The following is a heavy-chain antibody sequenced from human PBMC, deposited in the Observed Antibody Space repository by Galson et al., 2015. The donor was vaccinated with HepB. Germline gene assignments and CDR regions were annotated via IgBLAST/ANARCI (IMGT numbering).Heavy chain of an antibody. V-gene: IGHV3-74*01. CDR1: GFTFSSYW. CDR3: ARDRYYYYYYMDV. Sequence: SLRLSCAASGFTFSSYWMHWVRQAPGKGLVWVSRINSDGSSTSYADSVKGRFTISRDNAKNTLYLQMNSLRAEDTAVYYCARDRYYYYYYMDVWGKGTTVTVSS. J-gene: IGHJ6*03. CDR2: INSDGSST.